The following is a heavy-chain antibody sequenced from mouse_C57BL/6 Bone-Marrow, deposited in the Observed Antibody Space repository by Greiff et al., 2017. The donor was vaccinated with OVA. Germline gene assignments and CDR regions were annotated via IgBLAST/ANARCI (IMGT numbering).Heavy chain of an antibody. CDR1: GYAFSSSW. CDR2: IYPGDGDT. D-gene: IGHD2-2*01. J-gene: IGHJ3*01. Sequence: VQLQQSGPELVKPGASVKISCKASGYAFSSSWMNWVKQRPGKGLEWIGRIYPGDGDTNYNGTFKGKATLTADKSSSTAYMQLSSLTSEDSAVYFCARGVTTGGFAYWGQGTLVTVSA. CDR3: ARGVTTGGFAY. V-gene: IGHV1-82*01.